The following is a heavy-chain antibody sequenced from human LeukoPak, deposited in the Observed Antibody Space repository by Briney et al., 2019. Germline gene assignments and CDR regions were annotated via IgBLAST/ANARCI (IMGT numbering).Heavy chain of an antibody. J-gene: IGHJ6*02. CDR1: GYTFTSLA. Sequence: ASVKVSCKASGYTFTSLAIHWVRQAPGQGLEWMGWINAGNGNIKYSQKLQGRVTIIGDTSASTAYMELSSLRSEDTAVYYCARGYCSSTSCYMDVWGQGTTVTISS. CDR3: ARGYCSSTSCYMDV. D-gene: IGHD2-2*01. V-gene: IGHV1-3*01. CDR2: INAGNGNI.